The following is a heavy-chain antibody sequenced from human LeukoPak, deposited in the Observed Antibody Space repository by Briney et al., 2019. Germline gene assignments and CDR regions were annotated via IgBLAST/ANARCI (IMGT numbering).Heavy chain of an antibody. CDR1: GGTFSSYA. Sequence: GASVKVSCKASGGTFSSYAISWVRQAPGQGLEWMGGIIPTFGTANYAQKFQGRVTITTDESTSTAYMELSSLRSEDTAVYYCARSELVTVVAATWWFDPWGQGTLVTVSS. J-gene: IGHJ5*02. D-gene: IGHD2-15*01. CDR2: IIPTFGTA. CDR3: ARSELVTVVAATWWFDP. V-gene: IGHV1-69*05.